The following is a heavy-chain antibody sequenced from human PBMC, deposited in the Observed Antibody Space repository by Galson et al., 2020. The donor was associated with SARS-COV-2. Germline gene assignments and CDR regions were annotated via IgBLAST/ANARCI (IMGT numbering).Heavy chain of an antibody. V-gene: IGHV4-39*01. J-gene: IGHJ4*02. CDR2: IYYTESN. CDR1: GGYISSSNYY. D-gene: IGHD3-9*01. Sequence: SETLSLTCTVSGGYISSSNYYWGWVRQPPGEGLEWIGSIYYTESNYYNPSLTSRVTMSVDTSRNQFSLKLSSVTAADTAVYYCARQILTGYYSFYYFDFWGQGTLVTGSS. CDR3: ARQILTGYYSFYYFDF.